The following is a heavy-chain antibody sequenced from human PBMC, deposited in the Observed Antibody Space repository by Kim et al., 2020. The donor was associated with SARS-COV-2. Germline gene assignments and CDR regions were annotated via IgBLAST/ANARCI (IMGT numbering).Heavy chain of an antibody. D-gene: IGHD2-15*01. Sequence: GGSLRLSCAASGFTFSSYAMSWVRQAPGKGLEWVSTITGSGDRAYYADPVQGRFTISRDNSKNTLYLQMNTLRVEDTAVYYCANEDAIRMIYYYDLAGWGQGTTVTVSS. J-gene: IGHJ6*02. CDR1: GFTFSSYA. CDR3: ANEDAIRMIYYYDLAG. V-gene: IGHV3-23*01. CDR2: ITGSGDRA.